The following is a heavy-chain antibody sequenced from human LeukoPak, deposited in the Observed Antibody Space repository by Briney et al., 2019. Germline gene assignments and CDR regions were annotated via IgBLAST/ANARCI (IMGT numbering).Heavy chain of an antibody. CDR1: GFTFSSYS. D-gene: IGHD6-13*01. CDR3: AKDVTWAAAGPYYFDY. J-gene: IGHJ4*02. CDR2: ISSGSTYI. Sequence: GGSLRLSCAASGFTFSSYSMNWVRQAPGKGLEWVSSISSGSTYIYYADSVKGRFTISRDNAKNSLYLQMNSLRAEDTAVYYCAKDVTWAAAGPYYFDYWGQGTLVTVSS. V-gene: IGHV3-21*01.